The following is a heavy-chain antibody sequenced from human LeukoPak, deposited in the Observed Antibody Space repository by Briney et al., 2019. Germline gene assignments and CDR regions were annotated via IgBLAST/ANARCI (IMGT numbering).Heavy chain of an antibody. V-gene: IGHV4-4*07. D-gene: IGHD3-9*01. J-gene: IGHJ3*02. CDR2: IYYSGST. CDR3: ARGFDAHNAFDI. CDR1: GGSISGYY. Sequence: SETLSLTCTVSGGSISGYYWSWIRQPAGKGLEWIGRIYYSGSTNYNPSLKSRVTISVDTSKNQFSLKLTSVTAADTAVYYCARGFDAHNAFDIWGQGTMVTVSS.